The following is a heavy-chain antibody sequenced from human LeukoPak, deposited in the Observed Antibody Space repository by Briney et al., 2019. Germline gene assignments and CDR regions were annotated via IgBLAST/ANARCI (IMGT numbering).Heavy chain of an antibody. CDR3: AKTRNYYDSGGYQYYFDY. D-gene: IGHD3-22*01. V-gene: IGHV1-46*01. CDR2: INPSDGKT. CDR1: GYTFTNYY. J-gene: IGHJ4*02. Sequence: ASVKVSCKASGYTFTNYYMHWVRQAPGQGLEWMGIINPSDGKTSYAQKFQGRVTMTRDTSTSTVYMELSSLRSEDTAVYYCAKTRNYYDSGGYQYYFDYWGQGTLVTVSS.